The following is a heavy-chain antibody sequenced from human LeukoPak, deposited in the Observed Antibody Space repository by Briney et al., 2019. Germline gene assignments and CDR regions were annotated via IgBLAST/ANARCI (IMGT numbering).Heavy chain of an antibody. CDR1: GVSISSYY. V-gene: IGHV4-59*01. D-gene: IGHD2-15*01. J-gene: IGHJ5*02. Sequence: SETLSLTCTVSGVSISSYYWSWIRQPPGKGLEWIGYIFYSGPTKYNPSLKSRVTISLDTSKNQFSLKLSSVTAADTAMYYCARGRGCSGGTRYSQWFDPWGQGTLVTVSS. CDR2: IFYSGPT. CDR3: ARGRGCSGGTRYSQWFDP.